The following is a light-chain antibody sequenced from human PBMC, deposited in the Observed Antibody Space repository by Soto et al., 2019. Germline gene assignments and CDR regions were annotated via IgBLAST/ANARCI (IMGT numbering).Light chain of an antibody. CDR3: QQYGSSPET. CDR2: GAS. J-gene: IGKJ1*01. CDR1: QIVSSSY. Sequence: EIVLTQSPATLSLSPGERATLSCRASQIVSSSYLAWYQQKPGQAPRLLIYGASSRATGIPDRFSGSGSGTDFTLTISRLEPEDFAVYYCQQYGSSPETFGQGTKVDIK. V-gene: IGKV3-20*01.